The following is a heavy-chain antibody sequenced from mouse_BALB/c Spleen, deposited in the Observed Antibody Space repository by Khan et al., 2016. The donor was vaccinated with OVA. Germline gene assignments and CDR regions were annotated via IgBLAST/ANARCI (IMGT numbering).Heavy chain of an antibody. CDR2: LSSGGDYF. V-gene: IGHV5-9-3*01. CDR1: GFTFSTFA. Sequence: EVELVESGGDLVKPGGSQKLSCSASGFTFSTFAMSWVRQTPEKRLEWVATLSSGGDYFYYPDSVKGRFTITRDNAKNTLYMQMRSLRSEDTAMYYCARHNYGPFAYWGQGTLVTVSA. J-gene: IGHJ3*01. D-gene: IGHD1-1*01. CDR3: ARHNYGPFAY.